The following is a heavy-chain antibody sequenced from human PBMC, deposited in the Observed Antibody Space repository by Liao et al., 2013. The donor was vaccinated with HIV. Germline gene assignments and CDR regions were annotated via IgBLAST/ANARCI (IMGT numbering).Heavy chain of an antibody. CDR2: NYPGGDG. Sequence: VQLQQWGAGLLKPSETLSLTCAVYGESFSGNSWSWIRQSPGKGLEWIGENYPGGDGNYNPSLKSRVFILVDTTKNQFSLKMSSVTAADTAVYYCARAKANFWSGYFYDYWGQGTLVTVSS. CDR1: GESFSGNS. J-gene: IGHJ4*02. D-gene: IGHD3-3*01. V-gene: IGHV4-34*01. CDR3: ARAKANFWSGYFYDY.